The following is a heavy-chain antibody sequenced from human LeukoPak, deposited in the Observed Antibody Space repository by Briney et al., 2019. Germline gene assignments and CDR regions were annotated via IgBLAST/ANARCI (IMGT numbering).Heavy chain of an antibody. Sequence: PSQTLSLTCAVSGGSISSSAYSWSWIRQPPGKGLEWIGSIFHSGSTYYNPSLKSRVSISVDSSKNQFSLKLSSVTAADTAVYYCARDWGTFRPGEGSAFDMWGQGTMVTVSS. D-gene: IGHD3-16*01. V-gene: IGHV4-30-2*01. J-gene: IGHJ3*02. CDR3: ARDWGTFRPGEGSAFDM. CDR1: GGSISSSAYS. CDR2: IFHSGST.